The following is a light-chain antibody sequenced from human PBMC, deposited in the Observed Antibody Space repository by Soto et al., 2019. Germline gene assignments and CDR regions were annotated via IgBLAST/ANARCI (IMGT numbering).Light chain of an antibody. CDR1: QGISKY. CDR3: QKDDCEPRK. CDR2: AAS. J-gene: IGKJ1*01. Sequence: SAPVGDSVTITRRASQGISKYLTWYRQRPGKAPKLLIYAASALQSGAPSRFSGSGSGTDFTLTISSLQPEDVATYCCQKDDCEPRKFGQGTKVEIK. V-gene: IGKV1-27*01.